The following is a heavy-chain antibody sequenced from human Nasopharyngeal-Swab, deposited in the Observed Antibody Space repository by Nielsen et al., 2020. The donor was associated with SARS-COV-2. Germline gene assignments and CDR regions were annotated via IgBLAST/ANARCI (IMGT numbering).Heavy chain of an antibody. CDR1: GFIFSSYG. Sequence: GESLKISCAASGFIFSSYGMHWVRQAPGKGLEWVAFIRYDGLNQHYADSVKGRFSISRDSFENTLYLQLSSLRADDTAVYYCAKDHKMDSGGGVGYMDVWGKGTTVTVSS. D-gene: IGHD3-16*01. J-gene: IGHJ6*03. CDR3: AKDHKMDSGGGVGYMDV. CDR2: IRYDGLNQ. V-gene: IGHV3-30*02.